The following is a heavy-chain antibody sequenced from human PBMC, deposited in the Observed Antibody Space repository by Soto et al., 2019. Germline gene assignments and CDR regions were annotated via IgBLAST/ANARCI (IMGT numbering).Heavy chain of an antibody. D-gene: IGHD7-27*01. CDR1: GYTFTGYY. Sequence: ASVKVSCKASGYTFTGYYMHWVRQAPGQGLEWMGWINPNSGGTNYAQKFQGWVTMTRDPSISTAYMELSRLRSDDTAGYYCARRENAGDGGDFDYWGQGTLVTVSS. J-gene: IGHJ4*02. V-gene: IGHV1-2*04. CDR2: INPNSGGT. CDR3: ARRENAGDGGDFDY.